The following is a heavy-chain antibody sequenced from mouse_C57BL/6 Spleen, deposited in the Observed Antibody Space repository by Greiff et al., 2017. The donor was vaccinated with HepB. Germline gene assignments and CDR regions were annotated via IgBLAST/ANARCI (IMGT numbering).Heavy chain of an antibody. J-gene: IGHJ1*03. Sequence: QVQLQQSGTELVKPGASVKLSCKASGYTFTSYWMHWVKQRPGQGLEWIGNINPSNGGTNYNEKFKSKATLTVDKSSSTAYMQLSSLTSEDSAVYYCAGSSYPGYWYFDVWGTGTTVTVSS. D-gene: IGHD1-1*01. V-gene: IGHV1-53*01. CDR2: INPSNGGT. CDR3: AGSSYPGYWYFDV. CDR1: GYTFTSYW.